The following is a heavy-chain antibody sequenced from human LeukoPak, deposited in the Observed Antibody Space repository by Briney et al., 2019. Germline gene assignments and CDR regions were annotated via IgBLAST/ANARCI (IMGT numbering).Heavy chain of an antibody. J-gene: IGHJ4*02. CDR1: GFTFSSYS. CDR3: ARVPSTVTTRPDVY. V-gene: IGHV3-21*01. CDR2: ISSSSSYI. D-gene: IGHD4-17*01. Sequence: GGSLRLSCAASGFTFSSYSMNWVRQAPGKGLEWVSSISSSSSYIYYADSVKGRFTISRDNAKNSLYLQMNSLRAEDTAVYYCARVPSTVTTRPDVYWGQGTLVTVSS.